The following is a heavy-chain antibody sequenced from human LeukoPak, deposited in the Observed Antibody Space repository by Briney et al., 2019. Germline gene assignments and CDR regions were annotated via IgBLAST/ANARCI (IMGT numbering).Heavy chain of an antibody. J-gene: IGHJ4*02. CDR2: ISWNSGSI. Sequence: GGSLRLSCAASGFTFDDYAMHWVRQAPGKGLEWVSGISWNSGSIGYADSVKGRFTFSRDNAKNSLYLQMNSLRAEDTAVYYCARHRTASDYWGQGTLVTVSS. D-gene: IGHD4-17*01. CDR1: GFTFDDYA. CDR3: ARHRTASDY. V-gene: IGHV3-9*01.